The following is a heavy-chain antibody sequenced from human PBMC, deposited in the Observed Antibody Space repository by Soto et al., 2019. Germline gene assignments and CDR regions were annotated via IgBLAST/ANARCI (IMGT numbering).Heavy chain of an antibody. CDR2: IYYSGNT. Sequence: SETLSLTCTVSGDSMSSGAYYWNGIRQHPGKGLEWIGYIYYSGNTYYNPSLKSRIVISVDTSKNQFSLNLGSVTAADTAIYYCASSYSGYLDNWGRGALVTVSS. CDR1: GDSMSSGAYY. D-gene: IGHD3-22*01. V-gene: IGHV4-31*03. J-gene: IGHJ4*02. CDR3: ASSYSGYLDN.